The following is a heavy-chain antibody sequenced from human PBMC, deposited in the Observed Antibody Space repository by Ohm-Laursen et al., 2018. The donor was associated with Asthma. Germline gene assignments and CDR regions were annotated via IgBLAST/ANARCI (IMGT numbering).Heavy chain of an antibody. V-gene: IGHV3-30-3*01. D-gene: IGHD2-2*01. CDR2: ISYDGSNK. CDR3: ARMAGYCSSTSCLDY. CDR1: GFTFSSYA. J-gene: IGHJ4*02. Sequence: RSLRLSCTASGFTFSSYAMHWVRQAPGKGLEWVAVISYDGSNKYYADSVKGRFTISRDNSKNTLYLQMNSLRAEDTAVYYCARMAGYCSSTSCLDYWGQGTLVTVSS.